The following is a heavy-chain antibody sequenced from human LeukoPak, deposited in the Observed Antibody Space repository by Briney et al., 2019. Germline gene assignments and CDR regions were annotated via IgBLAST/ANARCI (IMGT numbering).Heavy chain of an antibody. Sequence: GGSLRLSCAASGFTFSSYAMHWVRQAPGKGLEWVAVISYDASHKYYADSVKGRFTISRDNSKNTLYLQMNSLRAEDTAVYYCARGPTFDWFDPWGQGTLVTVSS. J-gene: IGHJ5*02. V-gene: IGHV3-30*04. CDR1: GFTFSSYA. CDR2: ISYDASHK. D-gene: IGHD3-16*01. CDR3: ARGPTFDWFDP.